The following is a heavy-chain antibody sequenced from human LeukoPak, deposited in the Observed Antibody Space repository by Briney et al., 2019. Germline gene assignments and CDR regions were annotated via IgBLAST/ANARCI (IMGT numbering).Heavy chain of an antibody. V-gene: IGHV1-69*13. D-gene: IGHD1-20*01. J-gene: IGHJ3*02. Sequence: GASVKVSCKASGGTFSSYAISWVRQAPGQGLEWMGGIIPIFGTANYAQKFQGRVTITADESTSTDCMELSSLRSEDTAVYYCATRPEYNWNDGSAFDIWGQGTMVTVSS. CDR3: ATRPEYNWNDGSAFDI. CDR2: IIPIFGTA. CDR1: GGTFSSYA.